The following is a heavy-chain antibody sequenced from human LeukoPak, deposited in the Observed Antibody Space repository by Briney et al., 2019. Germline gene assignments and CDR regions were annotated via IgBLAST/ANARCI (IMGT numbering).Heavy chain of an antibody. Sequence: PGGPLRLSCAASGFTFSSYAMSWVRQAPGKGLEWVSGISGSGGSTHYADSVKGRFTISRDNSKNTLYLQMNSLRAEDTAVYYCANEVGFGGFDYWGQGTLVTVSS. CDR2: ISGSGGST. D-gene: IGHD3-16*01. CDR3: ANEVGFGGFDY. V-gene: IGHV3-23*01. CDR1: GFTFSSYA. J-gene: IGHJ4*02.